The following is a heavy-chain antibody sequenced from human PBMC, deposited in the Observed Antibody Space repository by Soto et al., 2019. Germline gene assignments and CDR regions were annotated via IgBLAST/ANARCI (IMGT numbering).Heavy chain of an antibody. Sequence: LSLTCTVSGGSISSSSYYWGWIRQPPGKGLEWIGSIYYSGSTYYNPSLKSRVTISVDTSKNQFSLKLSSVTAADTAVYYCARLRVYNWFDPWGQGTLVTVSS. CDR2: IYYSGST. J-gene: IGHJ5*02. CDR1: GGSISSSSYY. V-gene: IGHV4-39*01. CDR3: ARLRVYNWFDP. D-gene: IGHD4-17*01.